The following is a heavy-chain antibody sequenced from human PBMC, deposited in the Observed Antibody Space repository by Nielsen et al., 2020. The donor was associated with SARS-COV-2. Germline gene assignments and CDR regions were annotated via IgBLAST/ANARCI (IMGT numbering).Heavy chain of an antibody. CDR3: ARLESSSWYWSY. J-gene: IGHJ4*02. V-gene: IGHV3-9*01. CDR1: GFTFDDYA. Sequence: SLKISCAASGFTFDDYAMHWVRQAPGKGLEWVSGISWNSGSIGYADSVKGRFTISRGNAKNSLYLQMNSLRAEDTAVYYCARLESSSWYWSYWGQGTLVTVSS. D-gene: IGHD6-13*01. CDR2: ISWNSGSI.